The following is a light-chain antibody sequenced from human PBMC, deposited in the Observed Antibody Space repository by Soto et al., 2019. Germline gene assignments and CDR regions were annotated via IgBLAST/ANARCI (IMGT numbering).Light chain of an antibody. J-gene: IGKJ2*01. Sequence: DIQMTQSPSTLSASVGDRVTITCRASQSISSWLAWYQQKPGKAPKVLIYDASSLESGVPSRFSGSGSGTEVTLTISSLQPDDFATNYCQQYNSYSSFTFGQGTKLEIK. CDR3: QQYNSYSSFT. CDR1: QSISSW. V-gene: IGKV1-5*01. CDR2: DAS.